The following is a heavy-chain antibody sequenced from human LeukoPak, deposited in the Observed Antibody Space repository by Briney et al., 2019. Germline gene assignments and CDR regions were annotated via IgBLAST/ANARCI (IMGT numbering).Heavy chain of an antibody. CDR3: ARGVRSSGYYYPGYFDY. CDR1: GFTFGSYA. Sequence: PGRSLRLSCAASGFTFGSYAMHWVRQAPGKGLEWVAVISYDGSNKYYADSVKGRFTISRDNSKNTLYLQMNSLRAEDTAVYYCARGVRSSGYYYPGYFDYWGQGTLVTVSS. D-gene: IGHD3-22*01. V-gene: IGHV3-30*01. CDR2: ISYDGSNK. J-gene: IGHJ4*02.